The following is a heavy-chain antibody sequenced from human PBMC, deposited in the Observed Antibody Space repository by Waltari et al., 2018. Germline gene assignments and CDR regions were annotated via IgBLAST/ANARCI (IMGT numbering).Heavy chain of an antibody. D-gene: IGHD5-12*01. CDR2: ISSSGSTI. V-gene: IGHV3-48*03. CDR1: GFTFSSYE. J-gene: IGHJ4*02. Sequence: EVQLVESGGGLVQPGGSLRLSCADSGFTFSSYEMNWVRQAPGKGLEWVSYISSSGSTIYYADSVKGRFTISRDNAKNSLYLQMHSLRADDTAVYYCARDNNGYDRYFDYWGQGTLVTVSS. CDR3: ARDNNGYDRYFDY.